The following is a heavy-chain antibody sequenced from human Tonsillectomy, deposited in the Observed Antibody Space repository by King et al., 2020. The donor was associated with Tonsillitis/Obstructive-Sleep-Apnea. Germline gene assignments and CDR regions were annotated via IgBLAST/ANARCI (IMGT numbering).Heavy chain of an antibody. CDR3: ARGGRFLEWLLKNWFDP. CDR1: GFTFSSYA. Sequence: QVQQVESGGGAVQPGRSLRLSCAASGFTFSSYAMHWVRQAPGKGLEWVAVISYDGSKKYYADSVKGRFTISRDKSKNTLYLQMNSLRAEDTAVYYCARGGRFLEWLLKNWFDPWGQGTLVTVSS. D-gene: IGHD3-3*01. J-gene: IGHJ5*02. V-gene: IGHV3-30*04. CDR2: ISYDGSKK.